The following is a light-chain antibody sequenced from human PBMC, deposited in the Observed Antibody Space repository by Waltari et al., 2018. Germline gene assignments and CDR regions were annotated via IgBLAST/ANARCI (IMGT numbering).Light chain of an antibody. J-gene: IGKJ4*01. CDR2: SAS. CDR1: HYINHY. CDR3: QKFDRSPLT. Sequence: DIQMTQSPSSLSASVGDRVTNTCRGSHYINHYLTWYQQKPGKVPVLVIYSASTPSSGVPSRFSGSGFGRDFTLTISSLQPEDVATYYCQKFDRSPLTFGGGTKVEI. V-gene: IGKV1-27*01.